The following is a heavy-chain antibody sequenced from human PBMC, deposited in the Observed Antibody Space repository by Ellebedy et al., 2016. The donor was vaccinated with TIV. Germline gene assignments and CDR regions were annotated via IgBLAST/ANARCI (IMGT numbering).Heavy chain of an antibody. D-gene: IGHD3-10*02. Sequence: GESLRLSXAASGFTFSSYWMHWVRQDPGKGLVWLSRTDSDGSNTNYADSVKGRFTIARDNAKNTVYLQLNSLRAEDTAVYYCARGGNYVTVADDYWGQGTLVTVSS. V-gene: IGHV3-74*01. J-gene: IGHJ4*02. CDR2: TDSDGSNT. CDR3: ARGGNYVTVADDY. CDR1: GFTFSSYW.